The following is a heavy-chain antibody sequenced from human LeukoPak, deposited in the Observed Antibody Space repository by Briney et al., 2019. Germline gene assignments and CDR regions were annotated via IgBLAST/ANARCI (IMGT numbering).Heavy chain of an antibody. CDR1: GLPFSNHW. V-gene: IGHV3-7*01. CDR2: INQDGSEK. D-gene: IGHD4-17*01. CDR3: ARDCYGDYHI. J-gene: IGHJ3*02. Sequence: PGGSLRLSCAVSGLPFSNHWMTWVRQAPGKGLERVANINQDGSEKYYVDSVKGRFSISRDNAKSSLYLQMNSLRVEDTAMYFCARDCYGDYHIWGQGTIVTVSS.